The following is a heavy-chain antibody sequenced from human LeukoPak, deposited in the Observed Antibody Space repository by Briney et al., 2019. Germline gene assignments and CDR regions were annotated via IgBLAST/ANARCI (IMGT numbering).Heavy chain of an antibody. CDR2: IKQDGSEK. D-gene: IGHD6-13*01. CDR1: GFTFSSYW. V-gene: IGHV3-7*03. J-gene: IGHJ5*02. CDR3: ARDRVAAAGTNWFDP. Sequence: GGSLRLSCAASGFTFSSYWMSWVRQAPGKGLEWVANIKQDGSEKYYVDSVKGRFTISRDNAKYSLYLQMNSLRAEDTAVYYCARDRVAAAGTNWFDPWGQGTLVTVSS.